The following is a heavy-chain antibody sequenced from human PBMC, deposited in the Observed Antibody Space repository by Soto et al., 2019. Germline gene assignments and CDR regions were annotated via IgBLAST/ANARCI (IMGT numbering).Heavy chain of an antibody. D-gene: IGHD3-16*01. V-gene: IGHV3-23*01. J-gene: IGHJ3*02. CDR1: GFTFSSYA. Sequence: EVQLLESGGGLVQPGGSLRLSCAASGFTFSSYAMSWVRQAPGKGLEWVSAISGSGGSTYYADSVKGRFTISRDNSKNTLYLEMYSLRAEDTAVYYCAKAWRSNWGAFDIWGQGTMVTVSS. CDR2: ISGSGGST. CDR3: AKAWRSNWGAFDI.